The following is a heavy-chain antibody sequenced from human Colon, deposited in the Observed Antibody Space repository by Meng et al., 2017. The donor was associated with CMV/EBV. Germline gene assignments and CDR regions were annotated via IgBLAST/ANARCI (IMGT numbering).Heavy chain of an antibody. Sequence: VSDGSGNSEDDYCEWLRQPPGKGLEWIGYIHYTGNTNYNPSLKSRVTMSIDTSKNQFSLTLFSGTAADTAVYYCARDVMLPAPFFDPWGQGTLVTVSS. CDR1: DGSGNSEDDY. CDR3: ARDVMLPAPFFDP. V-gene: IGHV4-61*08. CDR2: IHYTGNT. D-gene: IGHD2-2*01. J-gene: IGHJ5*02.